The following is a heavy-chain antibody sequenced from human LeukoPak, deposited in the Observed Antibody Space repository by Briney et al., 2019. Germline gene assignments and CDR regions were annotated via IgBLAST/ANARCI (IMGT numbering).Heavy chain of an antibody. D-gene: IGHD2-15*01. CDR3: ARQLGYCSGGNCYFDY. CDR2: ISGSGGDT. J-gene: IGHJ4*02. V-gene: IGHV3-23*01. CDR1: GFTFSSYA. Sequence: GGSLRLSCAASGFTFSSYAMSWVRQAPGKGLEWVSAISGSGGDTYSADSVKGRFTISRDNSKSTLYLQMNSLRAEDTAVYYCARQLGYCSGGNCYFDYWGQGTLATVSS.